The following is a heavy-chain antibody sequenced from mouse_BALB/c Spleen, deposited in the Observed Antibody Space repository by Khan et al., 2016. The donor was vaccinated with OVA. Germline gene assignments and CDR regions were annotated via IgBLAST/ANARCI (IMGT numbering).Heavy chain of an antibody. CDR3: ARVYGWDVDY. V-gene: IGHV3-2*02. CDR2: ISYSGNP. D-gene: IGHD2-10*02. CDR1: GYSITSDYA. Sequence: EVPLQESGPGLVKPSQSLSLTCTVTGYSITSDYAWNWIRHFPGNKLEWMGYISYSGNPNYNPSLKSRISITRDTSKNQFFLQLNSVTTEDTATYYCARVYGWDVDYWGQGTTLTVSS. J-gene: IGHJ2*01.